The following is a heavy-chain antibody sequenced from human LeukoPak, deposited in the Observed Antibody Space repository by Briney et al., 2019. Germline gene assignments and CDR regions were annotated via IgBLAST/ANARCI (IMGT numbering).Heavy chain of an antibody. D-gene: IGHD2-21*02. CDR2: INLNSGGT. CDR3: ARDFGAYCGGDCYPADY. Sequence: ASVKVSCKASGYTFTGYYMHWVRQAPGQGLEWMGWINLNSGGTHYAQKCQGRVTMTRDTSISTAYMELSRLRSDDTAVYYCARDFGAYCGGDCYPADYWGQGTLVAVSS. V-gene: IGHV1-2*02. CDR1: GYTFTGYY. J-gene: IGHJ4*02.